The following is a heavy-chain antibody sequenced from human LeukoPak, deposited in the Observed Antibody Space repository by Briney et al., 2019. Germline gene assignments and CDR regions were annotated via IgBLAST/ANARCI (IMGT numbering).Heavy chain of an antibody. CDR1: GGSFSGYY. V-gene: IGHV4-34*01. CDR2: INHSGST. J-gene: IGHJ4*02. Sequence: PSETLSLTCAVYGGSFSGYYWSWIRHPPGKGLEGSGEINHSGSTNYNPSLKSRVTISVDTSKNQFSLKLSSVTAADTAVYYCAREGLPTQGLDYWDQGTLVTVSS. CDR3: AREGLPTQGLDY. D-gene: IGHD5-12*01.